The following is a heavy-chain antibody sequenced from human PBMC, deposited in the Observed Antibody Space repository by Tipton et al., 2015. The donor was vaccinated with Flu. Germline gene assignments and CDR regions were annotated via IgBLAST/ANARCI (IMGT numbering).Heavy chain of an antibody. Sequence: SLRLSCAASGFTFSGSAMHWVRQAPGKGLEWVSSISSSSSYIYYADSVKGRFTISRDNAKNSLYLQMNSLRAEDTAVYYCAKWDLNWDQLSIRILDAFDIWGQGTMVTVSS. CDR3: AKWDLNWDQLSIRILDAFDI. CDR1: GFTFSGSA. J-gene: IGHJ3*02. D-gene: IGHD2-2*01. CDR2: ISSSSSYI. V-gene: IGHV3-21*01.